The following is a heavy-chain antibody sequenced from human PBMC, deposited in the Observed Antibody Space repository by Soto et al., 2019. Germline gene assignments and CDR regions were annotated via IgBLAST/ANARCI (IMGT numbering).Heavy chain of an antibody. CDR3: ARVGAVGYSKYLAARRTYYYYYGMDV. V-gene: IGHV1-18*04. Sequence: ASVKVSCKDSGYTFTSYGSSWVRQAPGQGLEWMGWISAYNGNTNYAQKLQGRVTMTTDTSTSTAFMTLRSLRSDDNAMYYCARVGAVGYSKYLAARRTYYYYYGMDVWGQGTTVTVSS. D-gene: IGHD4-4*01. J-gene: IGHJ6*02. CDR2: ISAYNGNT. CDR1: GYTFTSYG.